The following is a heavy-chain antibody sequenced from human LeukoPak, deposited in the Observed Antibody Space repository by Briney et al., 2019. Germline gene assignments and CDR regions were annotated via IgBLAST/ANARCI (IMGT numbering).Heavy chain of an antibody. CDR1: GGSFSGYY. D-gene: IGHD6-13*01. Sequence: SETLSLTCAVYGGSFSGYYWSWIRQPPGKGLEWIGEINHSGSTNYNPSLKSRVTISVDTSKNQFSLKLSSVTAADTAVYYCARGSRASSWYRASPGSFDYWGQGTLVTVSS. CDR3: ARGSRASSWYRASPGSFDY. CDR2: INHSGST. V-gene: IGHV4-34*01. J-gene: IGHJ4*02.